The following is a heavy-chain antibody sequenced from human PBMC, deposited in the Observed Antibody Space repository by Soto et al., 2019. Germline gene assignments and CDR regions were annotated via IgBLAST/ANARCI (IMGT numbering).Heavy chain of an antibody. D-gene: IGHD6-13*01. CDR2: INHSGST. V-gene: IGHV4-34*01. CDR1: GGSFSGYY. CDR3: ARSVVYSSSWWYAPSHFDY. J-gene: IGHJ4*02. Sequence: QVQLQQWGAGLLKPSETLSLTCAVYGGSFSGYYWSWIRQPPGKGLEWIGEINHSGSTNYNPSLKSRVTTSVDTYKNQFSLKLSSVTAADTAVYYCARSVVYSSSWWYAPSHFDYWGQGTLVTVSS.